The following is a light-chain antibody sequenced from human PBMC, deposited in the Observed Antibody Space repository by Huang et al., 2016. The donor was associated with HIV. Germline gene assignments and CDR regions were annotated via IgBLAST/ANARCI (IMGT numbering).Light chain of an antibody. Sequence: DIQMTQSPSTLSASIGDRVTINCRASQSLSGWLAWDQQRPGNAPNLLISKASSLQSGVPPRFSGSGSGTDFILTISSLQPDDFATYYCQQLHNSPYTFGQGTKLEIK. CDR1: QSLSGW. V-gene: IGKV1-5*03. CDR3: QQLHNSPYT. J-gene: IGKJ2*01. CDR2: KAS.